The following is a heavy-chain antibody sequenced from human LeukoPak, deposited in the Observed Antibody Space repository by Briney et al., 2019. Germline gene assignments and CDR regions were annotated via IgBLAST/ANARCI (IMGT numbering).Heavy chain of an antibody. CDR2: IYYSGST. V-gene: IGHV4-59*12. J-gene: IGHJ6*02. CDR1: GGSISSYY. D-gene: IGHD3-10*01. CDR3: ARVWWFGELSYYYYYYGMDV. Sequence: PSETLSLTCTVSGGSISSYYWSWIRQPPGKGLEWIGYIYYSGSTNYNPSLKSRVTISVDTSKNQFSLKLSSVTAADTAVYYCARVWWFGELSYYYYYYGMDVWGQGTTVTVSS.